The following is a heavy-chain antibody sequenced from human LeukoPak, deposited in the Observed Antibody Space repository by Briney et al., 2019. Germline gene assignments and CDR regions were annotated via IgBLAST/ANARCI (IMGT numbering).Heavy chain of an antibody. CDR1: GFTFSSFA. J-gene: IGHJ4*02. Sequence: GRSLRLSCAASGFTFSSFATSWVRQAPGKGLEWVSGISASGGSTYYADSVKGRFTISRDNSKNTLYLQMNSLRAEDTAVYYCASATVTHPLDYWGQGTLVTVSS. CDR3: ASATVTHPLDY. D-gene: IGHD4-17*01. V-gene: IGHV3-23*01. CDR2: ISASGGST.